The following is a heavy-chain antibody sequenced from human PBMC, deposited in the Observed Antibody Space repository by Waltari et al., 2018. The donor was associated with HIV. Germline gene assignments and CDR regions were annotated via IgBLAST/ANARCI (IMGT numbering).Heavy chain of an antibody. CDR3: AKDGAPGRDAVFDT. J-gene: IGHJ4*03. D-gene: IGHD1-26*01. Sequence: QVHVVESGGAVVQPGGSLRLSCTASGVNLNIYDIHWVRQAPGRGLAWVAGVRYDGSHEYYGDAVKGRFTISRDNSKNAIFLEMTVLRLEDTANYHCAKDGAPGRDAVFDTWGQGTLVTV. CDR2: VRYDGSHE. CDR1: GVNLNIYD. V-gene: IGHV3-33*03.